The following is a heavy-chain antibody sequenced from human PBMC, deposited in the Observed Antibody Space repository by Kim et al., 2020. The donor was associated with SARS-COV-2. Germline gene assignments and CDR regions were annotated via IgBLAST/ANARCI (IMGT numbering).Heavy chain of an antibody. J-gene: IGHJ4*02. CDR2: ITSDERTI. V-gene: IGHV3-48*02. CDR3: ARSVAGRFDY. CDR1: GFTFNIYS. D-gene: IGHD6-13*01. Sequence: GGSLRLSCSASGFTFNIYSMNWVRQTPVKGLEWVSYITSDERTIYYADAVRGRFTISRGNDNNLVYFHMSSLRDEDTAIYYCARSVAGRFDYWGQGTLVTVSS.